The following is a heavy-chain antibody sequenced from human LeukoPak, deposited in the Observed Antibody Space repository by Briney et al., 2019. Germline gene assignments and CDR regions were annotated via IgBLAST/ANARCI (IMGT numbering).Heavy chain of an antibody. V-gene: IGHV3-21*01. CDR3: VRDMNTVTTCYLQF. J-gene: IGHJ1*01. Sequence: PGGSVTLSCAASGFTISSYSRNWLRQAPGKGLEWVSSISRTSRHKYYSDSVKGRFTISRDDAENSLFLQMDSLRAEDTAIYYCVRDMNTVTTCYLQFWGQGTLVTVSS. D-gene: IGHD1-1*01. CDR1: GFTISSYS. CDR2: ISRTSRHK.